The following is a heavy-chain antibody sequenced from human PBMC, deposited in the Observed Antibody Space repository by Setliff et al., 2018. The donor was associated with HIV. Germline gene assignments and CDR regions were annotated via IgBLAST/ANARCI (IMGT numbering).Heavy chain of an antibody. J-gene: IGHJ4*02. Sequence: GGSLRLSCEASGFIFSSHDFHWVRQAAGQGLEWVSAIGTGGDTYYVDSVKGRFTISRDNARNSLYLQMNSLRAEDTAVYYCARSRAAGFDYWGQGTLVTVSS. D-gene: IGHD6-13*01. V-gene: IGHV3-13*01. CDR3: ARSRAAGFDY. CDR2: IGTGGDT. CDR1: GFIFSSHD.